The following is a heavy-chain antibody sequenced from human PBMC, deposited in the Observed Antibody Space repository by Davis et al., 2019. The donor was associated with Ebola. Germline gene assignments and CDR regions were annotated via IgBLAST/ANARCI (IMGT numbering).Heavy chain of an antibody. D-gene: IGHD1-1*01. Sequence: ASVKVSCKASGYTFTSYDINWVRQATGQGLEWMGWMNPHNGNTNYAQNVQGRVTMTTDTSTSTAYMEVGILRSDDTAVYYCARAQFPTTSDHWGQGTLVTVSS. CDR2: MNPHNGNT. J-gene: IGHJ4*02. CDR3: ARAQFPTTSDH. V-gene: IGHV1-18*01. CDR1: GYTFTSYD.